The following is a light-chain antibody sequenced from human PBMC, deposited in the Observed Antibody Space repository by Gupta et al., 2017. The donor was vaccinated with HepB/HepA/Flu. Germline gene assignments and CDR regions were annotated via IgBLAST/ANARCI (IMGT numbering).Light chain of an antibody. Sequence: DIQMTQSPSSLSASVGDRVTIACRASQSISNFLNWYQQKPGKAPNLLIYAASSLQSGVPSRFSGSASGTDFTLTISMLHPEDFATYYCQQSDGTPRTFGQGTRLEIK. J-gene: IGKJ1*01. V-gene: IGKV1-39*01. CDR1: QSISNF. CDR3: QQSDGTPRT. CDR2: AAS.